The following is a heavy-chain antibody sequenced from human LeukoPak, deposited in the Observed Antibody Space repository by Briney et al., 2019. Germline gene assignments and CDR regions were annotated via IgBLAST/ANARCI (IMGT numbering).Heavy chain of an antibody. J-gene: IGHJ5*02. CDR2: ISGSGGST. D-gene: IGHD1-26*01. Sequence: PGGSLRLSCAASGFTFSNAWMSWVRQAPGKGLEWVSAISGSGGSTYYADSVKGRFTISRDNSKNTLYLQMNSLRAEDTAVYYCAKLVGATGGPWGQGTLVTVSS. CDR1: GFTFSNAW. CDR3: AKLVGATGGP. V-gene: IGHV3-23*01.